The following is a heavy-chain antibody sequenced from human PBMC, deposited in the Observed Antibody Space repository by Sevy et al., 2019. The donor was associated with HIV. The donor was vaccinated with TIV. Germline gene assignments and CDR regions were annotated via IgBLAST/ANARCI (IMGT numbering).Heavy chain of an antibody. CDR1: GFTFDDYA. J-gene: IGHJ6*02. Sequence: SLRLSCAASGFTFDDYAMHWVRQAPGKGLEWVSTINWNSGVIGYADSVKGRFTISRDNAKNSLYLQMNSLRAEDTALYYCAKDRWQLLYYGMDVWGQGTTVTVSS. CDR3: AKDRWQLLYYGMDV. D-gene: IGHD2-15*01. V-gene: IGHV3-9*01. CDR2: INWNSGVI.